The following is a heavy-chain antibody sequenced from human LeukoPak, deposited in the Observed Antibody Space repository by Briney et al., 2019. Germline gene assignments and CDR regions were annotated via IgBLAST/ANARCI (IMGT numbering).Heavy chain of an antibody. J-gene: IGHJ4*02. CDR2: IYYSGST. CDR1: GGSLSSYY. V-gene: IGHV4-59*08. CDR3: ASFPIHYDFWSGYPSN. Sequence: PSETLSLTCTVSGGSLSSYYWSWIRQPPGKGLEWIGYIYYSGSTNYNPSLKSRVTISVDTSKNQFSLKLSSVTAADTAVYYCASFPIHYDFWSGYPSNWGQGTLVTVSS. D-gene: IGHD3-3*01.